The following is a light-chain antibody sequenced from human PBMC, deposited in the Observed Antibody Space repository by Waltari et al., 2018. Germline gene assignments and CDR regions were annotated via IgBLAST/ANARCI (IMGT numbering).Light chain of an antibody. CDR1: SSNIGSNY. CDR2: RNN. Sequence: QSVLTQPPSASGTPGQRVTISCSGSSSNIGSNYVYWYQQRPGAAPKLLIYRNNQRPAGVPDRFSGAKSGTSASLAISGRRSEDEADYYCAAWEDSLSCWVFGGGTKLTVL. CDR3: AAWEDSLSCWV. J-gene: IGLJ3*02. V-gene: IGLV1-47*01.